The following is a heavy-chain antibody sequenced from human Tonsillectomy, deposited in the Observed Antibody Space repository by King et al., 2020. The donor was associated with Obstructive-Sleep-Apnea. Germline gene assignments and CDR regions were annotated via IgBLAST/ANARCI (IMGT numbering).Heavy chain of an antibody. J-gene: IGHJ3*02. Sequence: MQLQESGPGLVKPSETLSLTCTVSGGSISSYYWSWIRQPPGKGLEWIGYIYYSGSTNYNPSLKSRVTISVDTSKNQFSLKLSSVTAADTAVYYCARPLPLYYYDSSGPREDAFDIWGQGTMVTVSS. CDR3: ARPLPLYYYDSSGPREDAFDI. CDR2: IYYSGST. CDR1: GGSISSYY. V-gene: IGHV4-59*08. D-gene: IGHD3-22*01.